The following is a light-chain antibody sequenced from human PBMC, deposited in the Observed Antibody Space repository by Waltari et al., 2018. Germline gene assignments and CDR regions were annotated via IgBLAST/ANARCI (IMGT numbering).Light chain of an antibody. CDR2: GAS. J-gene: IGKJ5*01. V-gene: IGKV1-39*01. CDR3: QQTYSTPGIT. Sequence: DIQMTQSPSSLSASVGDRVTITCRAGQKINGYLNWYQHKPGKAPKLLIYGASNLQTGAPSRFSGSESGTDFTLTINSLQPEDFATYFCQQTYSTPGITFGQGTRLEI. CDR1: QKINGY.